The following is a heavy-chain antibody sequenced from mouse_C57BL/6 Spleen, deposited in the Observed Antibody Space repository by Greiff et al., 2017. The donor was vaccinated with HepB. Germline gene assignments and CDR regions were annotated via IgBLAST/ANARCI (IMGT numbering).Heavy chain of an antibody. D-gene: IGHD1-1*01. V-gene: IGHV1-20*01. CDR3: ARDTSCDPLQH. Sequence: VQLKESGPELVKPGDSVKISCKASGYSFTGYFMNWVMQSHGKSLEWIGRINPYNGDTFYNQKFKGKATLTVDKSSSTAHMELRSLTSEYSAGYYCARDTSCDPLQHWGQGTPLTVSS. CDR1: GYSFTGYF. CDR2: INPYNGDT. J-gene: IGHJ2*01.